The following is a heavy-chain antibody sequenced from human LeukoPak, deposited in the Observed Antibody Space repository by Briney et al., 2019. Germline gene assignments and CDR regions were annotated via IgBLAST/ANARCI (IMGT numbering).Heavy chain of an antibody. J-gene: IGHJ4*02. D-gene: IGHD4-23*01. CDR2: IRRDGSQK. Sequence: GGSLRLSCVVSGFTFNIYGMTWVRQAPGKGLEWVANIRRDGSQKYYVDSVKGRFTISRDNADNSLYLHMNSLRAEDTAVYYCARPLMGGGNSPFDSWGQGTLVTVSS. V-gene: IGHV3-7*05. CDR1: GFTFNIYG. CDR3: ARPLMGGGNSPFDS.